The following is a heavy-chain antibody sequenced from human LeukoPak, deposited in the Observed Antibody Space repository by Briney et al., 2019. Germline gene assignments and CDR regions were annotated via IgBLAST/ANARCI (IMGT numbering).Heavy chain of an antibody. Sequence: SETLSLTCAVYGGSFSGYYWSWIRQPPGKGLEWIGKINHSGGTNYNPSLKSRVTISVDTSKNQFSLKLSSVTAADTAVYYCARELYYYGSGSPRSGMDVWGKGTTVTVSS. CDR3: ARELYYYGSGSPRSGMDV. CDR1: GGSFSGYY. D-gene: IGHD3-10*01. J-gene: IGHJ6*04. CDR2: INHSGGT. V-gene: IGHV4-34*01.